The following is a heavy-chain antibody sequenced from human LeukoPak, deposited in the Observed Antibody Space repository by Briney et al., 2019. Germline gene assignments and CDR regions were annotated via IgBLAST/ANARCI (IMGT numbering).Heavy chain of an antibody. CDR2: ISGSGDST. J-gene: IGHJ4*02. CDR3: ARDYHDSSGSYGVDC. CDR1: GFTFSSYA. V-gene: IGHV3-23*01. D-gene: IGHD3-22*01. Sequence: GGSLRLSCAASGFTFSSYALSWVRQAPGKGLEWVSVISGSGDSTHYADSVKGRFTISRDNSKNTLYLQMNSLRAEDTAVYYCARDYHDSSGSYGVDCWGQGTLVTVAS.